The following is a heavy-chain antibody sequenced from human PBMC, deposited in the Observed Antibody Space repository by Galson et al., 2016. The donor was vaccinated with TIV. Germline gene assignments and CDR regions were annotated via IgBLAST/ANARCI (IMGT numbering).Heavy chain of an antibody. Sequence: TLSLTCTVSGGSIGSGGYYWSWIRQHPGKGLEWIGNIYDSGSAYYNPSLKSRVVVSMETSKNEFSLRLSSVTAADTAVYFCARGIIDNSGKSATYYFDYWGQGTPVTVSS. J-gene: IGHJ4*02. D-gene: IGHD3-10*01. CDR3: ARGIIDNSGKSATYYFDY. CDR2: IYDSGSA. V-gene: IGHV4-31*03. CDR1: GGSIGSGGYY.